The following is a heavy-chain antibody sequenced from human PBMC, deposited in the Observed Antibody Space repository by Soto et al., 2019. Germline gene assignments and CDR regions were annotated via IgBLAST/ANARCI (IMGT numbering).Heavy chain of an antibody. CDR1: GGTFSSYT. CDR3: ARDTLVGSSWYYQFDY. Sequence: QVQLVQSGAEVKKPGSSVKVSCKASGGTFSSYTISWVRQAPGQGLEWMGGIIPIFGTANYAQKFQGRVTITADESTSTAYMELSSLRSEDTAVYYCARDTLVGSSWYYQFDYWGQGTLVTVSS. V-gene: IGHV1-69*01. CDR2: IIPIFGTA. D-gene: IGHD6-13*01. J-gene: IGHJ4*02.